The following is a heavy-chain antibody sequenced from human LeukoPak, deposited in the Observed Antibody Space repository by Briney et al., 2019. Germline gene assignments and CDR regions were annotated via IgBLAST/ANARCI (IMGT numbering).Heavy chain of an antibody. Sequence: PSETVSLTCAVYGGSFSGYYWSWIRQPPGKGLEWIGEINHSGSTNYNPSLKSRVTISVDTSKNQFSLKLSSVTAADTAVYYCARLSNSGWRYYYYYYYMDVWGKGTTVTISS. V-gene: IGHV4-34*01. CDR3: ARLSNSGWRYYYYYYYMDV. J-gene: IGHJ6*03. CDR1: GGSFSGYY. CDR2: INHSGST. D-gene: IGHD6-19*01.